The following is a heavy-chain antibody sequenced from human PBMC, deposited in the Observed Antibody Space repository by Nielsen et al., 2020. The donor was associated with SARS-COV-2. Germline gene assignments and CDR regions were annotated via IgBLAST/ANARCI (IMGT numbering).Heavy chain of an antibody. J-gene: IGHJ4*02. CDR1: GVPVTSGSYF. CDR2: MFYIGTA. V-gene: IGHV4-61*01. Sequence: LEPLSLTCTVSGVPVTSGSYFWSWIRQAPGKGRYCIGYMFYIGTANYNPSFQSRVNISVDTSKNQFSLKLSSVTAADTDIYYCARGGYNIYDFDYWGRGTLVTVSS. CDR3: ARGGYNIYDFDY. D-gene: IGHD5-24*01.